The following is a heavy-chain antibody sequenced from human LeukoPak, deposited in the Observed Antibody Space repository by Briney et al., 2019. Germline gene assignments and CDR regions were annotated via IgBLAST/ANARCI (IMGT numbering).Heavy chain of an antibody. Sequence: SENLSLTCAVYGGSFSGYYWSWIRQPPGKGLEWIGEINHSGSTNYNPSLKSRVTISVDTSKNQFSLKLSSVTAADTAVYYCARGQANFDYWGQGTLVTVSS. J-gene: IGHJ4*02. CDR3: ARGQANFDY. CDR2: INHSGST. V-gene: IGHV4-34*01. CDR1: GGSFSGYY.